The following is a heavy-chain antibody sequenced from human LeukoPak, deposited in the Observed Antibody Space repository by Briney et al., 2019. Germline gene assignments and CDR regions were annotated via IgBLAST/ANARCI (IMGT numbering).Heavy chain of an antibody. Sequence: SVKVSCKASGYTFTGYYMHWVRQAPGQGLEWMGGIIPIFGTANYAQKFQGRVTITADKSTSTAYMELSSLRSEDTAVYYCARTGLGYYYMDVWGKGTTVTVSS. CDR3: ARTGLGYYYMDV. D-gene: IGHD1-14*01. V-gene: IGHV1-69*06. CDR2: IIPIFGTA. J-gene: IGHJ6*03. CDR1: GYTFTGYY.